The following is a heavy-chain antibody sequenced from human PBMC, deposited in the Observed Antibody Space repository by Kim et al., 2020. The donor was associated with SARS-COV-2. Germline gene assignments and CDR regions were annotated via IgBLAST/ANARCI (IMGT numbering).Heavy chain of an antibody. D-gene: IGHD3-10*02. CDR2: IYYSGST. V-gene: IGHV4-59*01. CDR3: ARGVVHADYYGMDV. Sequence: SETLSLTCTVSGGSISSYYWSWIRQPPGKGLEWIGYIYYSGSTNYNPSLKSRVTISVDTSKNQFSLKLSSVTAADTAVYYCARGVVHADYYGMDVWGQGTTVTVSS. CDR1: GGSISSYY. J-gene: IGHJ6*02.